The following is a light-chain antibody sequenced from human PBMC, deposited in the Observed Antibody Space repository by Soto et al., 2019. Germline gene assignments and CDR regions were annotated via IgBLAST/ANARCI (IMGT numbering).Light chain of an antibody. CDR3: QQRSNWPLLFT. J-gene: IGKJ3*01. CDR2: DAS. V-gene: IGKV3-11*01. CDR1: QSVSSY. Sequence: EIVLTQSPATLSLSPGERATLSCRASQSVSSYLAWYQQKPGQAPRLLIYDASNRATGIPARFSGSASGTDFTLNISSLEPEDFAVYYCQQRSNWPLLFTFGPGTQVDIK.